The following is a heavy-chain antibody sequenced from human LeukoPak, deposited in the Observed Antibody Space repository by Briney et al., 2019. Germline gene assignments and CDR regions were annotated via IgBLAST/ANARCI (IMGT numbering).Heavy chain of an antibody. CDR1: GGSLSDYY. J-gene: IGHJ4*02. V-gene: IGHV4-34*01. CDR3: TSGSDSRKQGY. Sequence: PSETLSLTCAVYGGSLSDYYWSWIRQPPGKGLEWIGEISQNEGIKYNPSLNSRVILSLDTSRNQFSLKLSSVTAADTAMYYCTSGSDSRKQGYYGQGTLVTVSS. CDR2: ISQNEGI. D-gene: IGHD6-13*01.